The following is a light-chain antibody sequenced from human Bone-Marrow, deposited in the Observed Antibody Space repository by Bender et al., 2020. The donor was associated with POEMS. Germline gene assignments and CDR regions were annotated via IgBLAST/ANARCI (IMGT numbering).Light chain of an antibody. V-gene: IGLV1-44*01. Sequence: QSVLTQPPSASGTPGQRVTISCSGSNSNIGSSTVSWYQQLPGTAPKLLIHNNNVRPSGVRDRFSGSKSGTSASLAISGLQSEDEAEYYCAAWDDSLKAVLFGGGTKLTVL. J-gene: IGLJ3*02. CDR1: NSNIGSST. CDR3: AAWDDSLKAVL. CDR2: NNN.